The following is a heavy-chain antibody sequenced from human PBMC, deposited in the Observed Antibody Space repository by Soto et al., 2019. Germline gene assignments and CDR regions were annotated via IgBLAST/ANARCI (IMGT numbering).Heavy chain of an antibody. Sequence: EVQLVESGGGLIQPGGSLRLSCAVSGFTVSNNYMSWVRQAPGKGLEGVSVIYSGGYTAYGDSVKGRFTISRDNSKNTVYLKVNTRGGARAAVFFCATHPGGGGYWGQGTLVTVSS. CDR1: GFTVSNNY. J-gene: IGHJ4*02. V-gene: IGHV3-53*01. D-gene: IGHD3-10*01. CDR2: IYSGGYT. CDR3: ATHPGGGGY.